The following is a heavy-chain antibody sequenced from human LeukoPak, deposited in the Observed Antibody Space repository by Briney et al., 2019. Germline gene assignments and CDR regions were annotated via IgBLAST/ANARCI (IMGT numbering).Heavy chain of an antibody. J-gene: IGHJ6*03. D-gene: IGHD2-15*01. CDR1: GGSFSGYY. CDR2: INHSGST. CDR3: ARLRRYCSGGSCYLRERSYYYYYMDV. Sequence: SETLSLTCAVYGGSFSGYYWSWIRQPPGKGLEWIGEINHSGSTNYNPSLKSRVTISVDTSKNQFSLKLSSVTVADTAVYYCARLRRYCSGGSCYLRERSYYYYYMDVWGKGTTVTISS. V-gene: IGHV4-34*01.